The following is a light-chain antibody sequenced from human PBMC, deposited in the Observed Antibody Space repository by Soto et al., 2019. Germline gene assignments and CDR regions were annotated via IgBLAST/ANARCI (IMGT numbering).Light chain of an antibody. CDR2: EVS. J-gene: IGLJ2*01. Sequence: QSVLTQPASVSGSPGQSITISCTGTSSDAGGYNYVSWYQQHPGKAPKLMIYEVSNRPSGVSNRFSGSKSGNTASLTISGHQAEDEADYYCSSYTSSSTLVVFGGGTKLTVL. V-gene: IGLV2-14*01. CDR1: SSDAGGYNY. CDR3: SSYTSSSTLVV.